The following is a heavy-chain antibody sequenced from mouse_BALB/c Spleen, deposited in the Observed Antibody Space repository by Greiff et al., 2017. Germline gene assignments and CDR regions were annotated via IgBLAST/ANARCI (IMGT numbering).Heavy chain of an antibody. V-gene: IGHV14-3*02. D-gene: IGHD2-2*01. CDR3: AKNGYLAWFAY. J-gene: IGHJ2*01. CDR1: GFNIKDTY. CDR2: IDPANGNT. Sequence: VQLQQSGAELVKPGASVKLSCTASGFNIKDTYMHWVKQRPEQGLEWIGRIDPANGNTKYDPKFQGKATITADTSSNTAYLQLSSLTSEDTAVYYCAKNGYLAWFAYWGQGTTLTVSS.